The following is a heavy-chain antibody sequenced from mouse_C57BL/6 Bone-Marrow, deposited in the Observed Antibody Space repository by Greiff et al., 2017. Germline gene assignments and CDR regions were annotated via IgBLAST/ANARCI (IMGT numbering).Heavy chain of an antibody. CDR1: GYTFTSYW. J-gene: IGHJ2*01. CDR3: ARALKLRLRLDY. CDR2: IDPSDSET. D-gene: IGHD3-2*02. V-gene: IGHV1-52*01. Sequence: QVHVKQPGAELVRPGSSVKLSCKASGYTFTSYWMHWVKQRPIQGLEWIGNIDPSDSETHSNQKFKDKATLTVDKSSSTAYMQLSSLTSEDSAVYYCARALKLRLRLDYWGQGTTLTVSS.